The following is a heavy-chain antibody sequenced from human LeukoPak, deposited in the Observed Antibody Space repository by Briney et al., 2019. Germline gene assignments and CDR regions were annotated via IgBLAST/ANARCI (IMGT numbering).Heavy chain of an antibody. J-gene: IGHJ4*02. D-gene: IGHD1-26*01. CDR1: GGSISSYY. CDR2: IYYSGST. Sequence: SETLSLTCTVSGGSISSYYWSWIRQPPGKGLEWIGYIYYSGSTNYNPSLKSRVTISVDTSKNQFSLKLSSVTAADTAVYYCARHSCKKTWELPPHFDYWGQGTLVTVSS. V-gene: IGHV4-59*08. CDR3: ARHSCKKTWELPPHFDY.